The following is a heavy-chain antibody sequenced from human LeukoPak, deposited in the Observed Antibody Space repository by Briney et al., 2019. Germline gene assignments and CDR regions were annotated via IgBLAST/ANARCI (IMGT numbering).Heavy chain of an antibody. CDR3: ARESGCSGGSCYGRGFDY. D-gene: IGHD2-15*01. CDR1: GGSVTSGSYY. Sequence: PSETLSLTCTVSGGSVTSGSYYWSWIRRPPGKGLEWIGYIYYSGSTNYNPSLKSRVTISVDTSKNQFSLKLSSVTAADTAVYYCARESGCSGGSCYGRGFDYWGQGTLVTVSS. J-gene: IGHJ4*02. CDR2: IYYSGST. V-gene: IGHV4-61*01.